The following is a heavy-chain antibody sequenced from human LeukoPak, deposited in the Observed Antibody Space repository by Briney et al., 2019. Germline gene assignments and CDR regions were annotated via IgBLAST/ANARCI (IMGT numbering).Heavy chain of an antibody. CDR3: AREREGDSSGYPDY. Sequence: GGSLRLSCAASGFTFSSYSMNWVRQAPGKGLEWVSSISSSSSYIYYADSVKGRFTISRDNAKNSLYLQMNSLRAEDTAVYYCAREREGDSSGYPDYWGQGTLVTVSS. CDR1: GFTFSSYS. J-gene: IGHJ4*02. D-gene: IGHD3-22*01. V-gene: IGHV3-21*01. CDR2: ISSSSSYI.